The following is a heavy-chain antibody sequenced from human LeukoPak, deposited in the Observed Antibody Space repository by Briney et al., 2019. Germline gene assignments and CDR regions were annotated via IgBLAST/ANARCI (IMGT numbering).Heavy chain of an antibody. CDR2: INPNSGGT. CDR1: GYTFTGYY. J-gene: IGHJ4*02. Sequence: ASVKVSCKASGYTFTGYYMHWVRQAPGQGLEWMGWINPNSGGTNYAQKFQGRVTMTRDTSISTAYMELSRLRSDDTAVYYCARLGRGKHIVVVTAVDYWGQGTLVTVSS. D-gene: IGHD2-21*02. V-gene: IGHV1-2*02. CDR3: ARLGRGKHIVVVTAVDY.